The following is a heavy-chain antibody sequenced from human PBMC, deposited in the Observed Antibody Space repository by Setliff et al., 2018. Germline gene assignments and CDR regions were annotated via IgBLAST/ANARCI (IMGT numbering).Heavy chain of an antibody. J-gene: IGHJ3*02. CDR3: ARVLFHCSSTSCYLDAFDI. CDR2: IYYSGST. CDR1: GGSISSSSYY. D-gene: IGHD2-2*01. Sequence: PSETLSLTCTVSGGSISSSSYYWGWIRQPPGKGLEWIGSIYYSGSTYYNPSLKSRVTISVDTSKRQFSLNLLSVTAADTAVYYCARVLFHCSSTSCYLDAFDIWGQGTMVTVSS. V-gene: IGHV4-39*07.